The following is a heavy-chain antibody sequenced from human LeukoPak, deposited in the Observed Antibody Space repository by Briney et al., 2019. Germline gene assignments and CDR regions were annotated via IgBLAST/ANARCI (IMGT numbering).Heavy chain of an antibody. CDR3: AREGGYCSSTSCYSWFDP. CDR2: ISYDGSNK. J-gene: IGHJ5*02. V-gene: IGHV3-30-3*01. CDR1: GFTFSNYA. D-gene: IGHD2-2*02. Sequence: GRSLRLSCAASGFTFSNYAMHWVRQAPGKGLEWVAVISYDGSNKYYADSVKGRFTISRDNSKNTLYLQMNSLRAEDTALYYCAREGGYCSSTSCYSWFDPWGQGTLVTVSS.